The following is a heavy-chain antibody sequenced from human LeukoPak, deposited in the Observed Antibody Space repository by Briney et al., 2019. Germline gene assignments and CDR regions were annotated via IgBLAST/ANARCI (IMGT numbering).Heavy chain of an antibody. CDR2: IRSKAYGGTT. Sequence: PGRSLRLSCTASGFTFGDYAMSWFRQAPGKGLEWVGFIRSKAYGGTTEYAASVKGRFTISRDDSKSIAYLQMNILKTEDTAVYYCSRIAGFSEGDAFDIWGQGTMVTVSS. D-gene: IGHD6-13*01. J-gene: IGHJ3*02. CDR1: GFTFGDYA. V-gene: IGHV3-49*03. CDR3: SRIAGFSEGDAFDI.